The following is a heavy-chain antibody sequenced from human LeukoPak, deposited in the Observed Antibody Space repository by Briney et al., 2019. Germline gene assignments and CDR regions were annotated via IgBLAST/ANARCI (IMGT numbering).Heavy chain of an antibody. CDR3: ARKRGVGVDTNAFDM. CDR2: INANNDGS. J-gene: IGHJ3*02. V-gene: IGHV1-2*02. D-gene: IGHD3-3*01. CDR1: GYTITGYY. Sequence: GASVKVSCKASGYTITGYYMRWVRQAPGQGLEWMGWINANNDGSVYAQKFQGRVTMTRDTSINTAYMELSRLRSDDTAVYYCARKRGVGVDTNAFDMWGQGTMVTVSS.